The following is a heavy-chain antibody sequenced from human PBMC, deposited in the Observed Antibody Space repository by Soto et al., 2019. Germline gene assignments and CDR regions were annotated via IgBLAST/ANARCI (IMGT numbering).Heavy chain of an antibody. Sequence: ASVKVSCKASGGTFSGYAISWVRQAPGQGLEWMGGIIPIFGTANYAQKFQGRVTITADESTSTAYMELSSLRSEDTAVYYCARGIAVAGTPSYYYYGMDVWGQGTTVTVSS. CDR2: IIPIFGTA. V-gene: IGHV1-69*13. D-gene: IGHD6-19*01. J-gene: IGHJ6*02. CDR3: ARGIAVAGTPSYYYYGMDV. CDR1: GGTFSGYA.